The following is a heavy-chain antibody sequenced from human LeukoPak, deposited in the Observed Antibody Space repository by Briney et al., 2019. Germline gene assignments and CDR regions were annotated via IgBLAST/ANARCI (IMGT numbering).Heavy chain of an antibody. CDR1: GGSISSYY. D-gene: IGHD4-17*01. CDR2: IYYSGST. J-gene: IGHJ4*02. Sequence: RTSETLSLTCTVSGGSISSYYWGWIRQPPGKGLEWIGNIYYSGSTNYNPSLKSRVTISLDTSKNQFSLKLSSVTAADTAVYYCARGGTVTNFGYWGQGTLVTASS. V-gene: IGHV4-59*01. CDR3: ARGGTVTNFGY.